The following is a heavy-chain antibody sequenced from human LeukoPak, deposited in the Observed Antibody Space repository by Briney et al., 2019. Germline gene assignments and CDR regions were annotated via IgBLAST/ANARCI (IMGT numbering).Heavy chain of an antibody. CDR3: AREGYYYGMDV. CDR2: INHSGST. Sequence: SETPSLTCAVYGGSFSGYYWSWIRQPPGKGLEWIGEINHSGSTNYNPSLKSRVTISVDTSKNQFSLKLSSVTAADTAVYYCAREGYYYGMDVWGQGTTVTVSS. CDR1: GGSFSGYY. J-gene: IGHJ6*02. V-gene: IGHV4-34*01.